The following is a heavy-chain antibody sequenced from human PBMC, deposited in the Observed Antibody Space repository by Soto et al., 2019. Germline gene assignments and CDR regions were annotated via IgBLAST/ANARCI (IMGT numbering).Heavy chain of an antibody. V-gene: IGHV3-11*01. D-gene: IGHD5-12*01. J-gene: IGHJ6*02. CDR3: ARALQVATILGADYSPYGMDV. CDR2: ISSSGSTI. Sequence: PGGSLRLSCAASGFTFSDYYMSWIRQAPGKGLEWVSYISSSGSTIYYADSVKGRFTISRDNAKNSLYLQMNSLRAEDTAVYYCARALQVATILGADYSPYGMDVWGQGTTVTVSS. CDR1: GFTFSDYY.